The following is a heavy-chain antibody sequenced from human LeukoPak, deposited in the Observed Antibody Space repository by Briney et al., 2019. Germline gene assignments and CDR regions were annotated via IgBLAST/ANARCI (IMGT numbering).Heavy chain of an antibody. Sequence: SETLSLTCAVYGGSFSGYYWSWIRQPPGKGLEWIGEINHSGSTNYNPSLKSRVTISVDTSKNQLSLKLSSVTAADTAVYYCARVVYCSGGSCYPTFDYWGQGTLVTVSS. V-gene: IGHV4-34*01. J-gene: IGHJ4*02. CDR2: INHSGST. D-gene: IGHD2-15*01. CDR1: GGSFSGYY. CDR3: ARVVYCSGGSCYPTFDY.